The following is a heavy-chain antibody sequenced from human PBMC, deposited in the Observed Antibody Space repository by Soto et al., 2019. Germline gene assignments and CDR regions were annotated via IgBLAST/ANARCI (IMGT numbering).Heavy chain of an antibody. CDR1: GFAFSSSA. D-gene: IGHD1-26*01. V-gene: IGHV3-23*01. CDR2: ITVAGGGI. CDR3: AKWPPSPKMGVKSQ. Sequence: EVQLLESGGVLAQPGGSLRLSCAASGFAFSSSAMAWIRQTPGKGLQWVSAITVAGGGIYYADSVKGRFTISRDNSKKTLYMKMNSLSAEDTAQYFCAKWPPSPKMGVKSQWGQGTLVTVSS. J-gene: IGHJ4*02.